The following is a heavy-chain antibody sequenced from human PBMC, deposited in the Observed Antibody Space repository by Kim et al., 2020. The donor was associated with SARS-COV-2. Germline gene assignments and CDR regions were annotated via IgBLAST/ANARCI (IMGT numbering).Heavy chain of an antibody. CDR1: GFTVSSNY. J-gene: IGHJ4*02. CDR2: IYSGGST. CDR3: ARARGYSGYDLDY. D-gene: IGHD5-12*01. V-gene: IGHV3-66*01. Sequence: GGSLRLSCAASGFTVSSNYMSWVRQAPGKGLEWVSVIYSGGSTYYADSVKGRFTISRDNSKNTLYLQMNSLRAEDTAVYYCARARGYSGYDLDYWGQGTLVTVSS.